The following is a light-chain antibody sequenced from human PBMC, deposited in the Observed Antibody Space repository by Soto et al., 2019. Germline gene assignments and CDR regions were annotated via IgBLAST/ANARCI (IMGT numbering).Light chain of an antibody. CDR3: SSYTTSYFYV. Sequence: YVLTQPASVSGSPGQSITISCTGSGRDIGAYDYVSWYQQHPGKAPKLLIYGVKNRPSGVSYRFSASKSAFTASLTISGLQAEDEAHYYCSSYTTSYFYVFGPGTKVTVL. CDR1: GRDIGAYDY. V-gene: IGLV2-14*01. J-gene: IGLJ1*01. CDR2: GVK.